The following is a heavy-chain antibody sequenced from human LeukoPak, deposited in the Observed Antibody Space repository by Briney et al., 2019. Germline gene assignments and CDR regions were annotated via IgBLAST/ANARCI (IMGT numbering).Heavy chain of an antibody. Sequence: SETLSLTCVVYGESFSGYYWSWIRQPPGKGLEWIGEIDQSGTTNYNPSLKSRVTISIDTSKKQFSLTLTSMTAADTAVYYCARVPHYYFGYGYFDTWGQGTRVTVSS. D-gene: IGHD3-10*01. CDR3: ARVPHYYFGYGYFDT. CDR2: IDQSGTT. J-gene: IGHJ4*02. V-gene: IGHV4-34*01. CDR1: GESFSGYY.